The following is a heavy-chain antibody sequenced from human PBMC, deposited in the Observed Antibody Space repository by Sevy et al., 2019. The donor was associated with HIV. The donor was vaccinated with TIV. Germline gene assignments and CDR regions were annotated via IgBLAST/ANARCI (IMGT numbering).Heavy chain of an antibody. V-gene: IGHV1-69*13. CDR1: GGTFSSYA. Sequence: ASVKVSCKASGGTFSSYAISWVRQAPGQGLEWMGGIIPIFGTANYAQKFQGRVTITADESTSTAYMELSGLRSEDTAVYYCARGKMEETMIVVVNVFHGDAFDIWGQGTMVTVSS. CDR3: ARGKMEETMIVVVNVFHGDAFDI. CDR2: IIPIFGTA. D-gene: IGHD3-22*01. J-gene: IGHJ3*02.